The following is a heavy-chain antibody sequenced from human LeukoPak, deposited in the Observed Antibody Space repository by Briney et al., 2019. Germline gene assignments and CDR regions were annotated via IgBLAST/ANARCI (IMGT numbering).Heavy chain of an antibody. Sequence: GGSLRLSCAASGFTFSSYEMNWVRQAPGKGLEWVSYISSSGSTIYYADSVKGRFTISRDNARHSLYLQMNSLRAEDTAVYYCAELGITMIGGVWGKGTTVTISS. J-gene: IGHJ6*04. V-gene: IGHV3-48*03. D-gene: IGHD3-10*02. CDR2: ISSSGSTI. CDR3: AELGITMIGGV. CDR1: GFTFSSYE.